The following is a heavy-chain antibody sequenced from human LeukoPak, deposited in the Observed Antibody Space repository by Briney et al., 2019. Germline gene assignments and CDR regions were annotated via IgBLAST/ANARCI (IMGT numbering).Heavy chain of an antibody. Sequence: GGSLRLSCAASGFTFSSYEMNWVRQAPGKGLEWVSYSVKGRFTISRDNAKNSLYLQMNSLRAEDTAVYYCAELGITMIGGVWGKGTTVTISS. V-gene: IGHV3-48*03. CDR3: AELGITMIGGV. J-gene: IGHJ6*04. D-gene: IGHD3-10*02. CDR1: GFTFSSYE.